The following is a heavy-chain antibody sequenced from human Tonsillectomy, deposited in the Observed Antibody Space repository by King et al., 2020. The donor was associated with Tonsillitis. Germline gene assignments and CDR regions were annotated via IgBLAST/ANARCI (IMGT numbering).Heavy chain of an antibody. V-gene: IGHV4-39*01. J-gene: IGHJ3*02. CDR2: IYYRGGT. D-gene: IGHD3-16*01. CDR3: ARHHRGEVIPLGFFDI. Sequence: QLQESGPGLVKPSETLSVTCTVSGGSISSGSYYWGWIRQPPGKGLEWLGSIYYRGGTYYNPSLKSRVTTSVDTSMNQFSLELTSVTAADSAVYYCARHHRGEVIPLGFFDIWGQGTVVPVSS. CDR1: GGSISSGSYY.